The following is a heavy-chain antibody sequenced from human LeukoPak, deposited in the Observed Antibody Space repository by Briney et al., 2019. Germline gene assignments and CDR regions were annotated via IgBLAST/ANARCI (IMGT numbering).Heavy chain of an antibody. V-gene: IGHV1-3*02. CDR2: SNAGNGNT. CDR1: GYTFTSYA. D-gene: IGHD2-15*01. Sequence: ASVKVSCKASGYTFTSYAMHWVRQAPGQRLEWMGWSNAGNGNTKYSQEFQGRVTITADKSTSTAYMELSSLRSEDTAVYYCARVCSGGSCYPDYWGQGTLVTVSS. CDR3: ARVCSGGSCYPDY. J-gene: IGHJ4*02.